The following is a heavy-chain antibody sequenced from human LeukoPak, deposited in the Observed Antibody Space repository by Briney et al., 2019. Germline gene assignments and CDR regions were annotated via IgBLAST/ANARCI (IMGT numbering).Heavy chain of an antibody. J-gene: IGHJ6*03. D-gene: IGHD4-11*01. Sequence: SETLSLTCTVSGGSISSYYWSWIRQPPGKGLEWIGYICYSGSTNYNPSLKSRVTISVDTSKNQFSLKLSSVTAADTAVYYCARGPPMTTVTTYYYYYMDVWGKGTTVTVSS. CDR1: GGSISSYY. V-gene: IGHV4-59*01. CDR2: ICYSGST. CDR3: ARGPPMTTVTTYYYYYMDV.